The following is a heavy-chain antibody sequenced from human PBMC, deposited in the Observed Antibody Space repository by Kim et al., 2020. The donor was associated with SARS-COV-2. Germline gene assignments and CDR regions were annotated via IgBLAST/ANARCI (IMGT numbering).Heavy chain of an antibody. CDR2: VSTDGTTT. J-gene: IGHJ4*02. CDR1: GFTLSSYW. CDR3: VGYGSGTHFNG. D-gene: IGHD3-10*01. Sequence: GGSLRLSCAASGFTLSSYWMHWVRQAPGKGLVWVSRVSTDGTTTTYADSVKGRFTVSRDNAKNTLYLQMNSLTVEDTAVYFCVGYGSGTHFNGWGQGTLVTVSS. V-gene: IGHV3-74*03.